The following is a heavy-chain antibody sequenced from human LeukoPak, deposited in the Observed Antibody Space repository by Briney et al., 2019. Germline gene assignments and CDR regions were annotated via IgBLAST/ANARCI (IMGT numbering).Heavy chain of an antibody. Sequence: SETLSLTCTVSGGSISSYYWSWIRQPPGKELEWIGFIYYSGSTNYSPSLKSRVTISVDTSKNQFSLKLSSVTAADTAVYYCARGGSSGYYYYMDVWGKGTTVTVSS. CDR2: IYYSGST. CDR1: GGSISSYY. CDR3: ARGGSSGYYYYMDV. D-gene: IGHD3-10*01. V-gene: IGHV4-59*08. J-gene: IGHJ6*03.